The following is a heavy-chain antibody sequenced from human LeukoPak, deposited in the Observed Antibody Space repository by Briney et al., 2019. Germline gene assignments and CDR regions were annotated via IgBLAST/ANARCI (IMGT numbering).Heavy chain of an antibody. CDR3: ARSKTLAPHFDY. Sequence: PSETLSLTCTVSGGSISSSSYYWSWIRQPPGKGLEWIGYIYYSGTTNYNPSLKSRVTMSVDTSKNQFSLKLISVTAADTAVFFCARSKTLAPHFDYRGQGTLVTISS. CDR2: IYYSGTT. CDR1: GGSISSSSYY. J-gene: IGHJ4*02. V-gene: IGHV4-61*01.